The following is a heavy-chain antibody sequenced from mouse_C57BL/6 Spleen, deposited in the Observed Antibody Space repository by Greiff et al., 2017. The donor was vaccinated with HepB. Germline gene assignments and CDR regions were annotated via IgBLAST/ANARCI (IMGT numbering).Heavy chain of an antibody. CDR1: GFTFSSYA. Sequence: EVKLVESGGGLVKPGGSLKLSCAASGFTFSSYAMSWVRQTPEKRLEWVATISDGGSYTYYPDNVKGRFTISRDNAKNNLYLQMSHLKSEDTAMYYCARVNYYGSSSAWFAYWGQGTLVTVSA. V-gene: IGHV5-4*03. CDR2: ISDGGSYT. J-gene: IGHJ3*01. CDR3: ARVNYYGSSSAWFAY. D-gene: IGHD1-1*01.